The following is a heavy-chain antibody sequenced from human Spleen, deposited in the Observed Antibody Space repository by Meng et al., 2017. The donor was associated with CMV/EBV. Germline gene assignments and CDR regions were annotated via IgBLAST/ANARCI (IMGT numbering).Heavy chain of an antibody. CDR1: TFTSYA. CDR3: ARAGVGILTGYYKNYYFDY. CDR2: INTNTGNP. J-gene: IGHJ4*02. D-gene: IGHD3-9*01. Sequence: TFTSYAMNWGRQAPGQGLEWMGWINTNTGNPTYAQGFTGRFVFSLDTSVSTAYLQISSLKAEDTAVYYCARAGVGILTGYYKNYYFDYWGQGTLVTVSS. V-gene: IGHV7-4-1*02.